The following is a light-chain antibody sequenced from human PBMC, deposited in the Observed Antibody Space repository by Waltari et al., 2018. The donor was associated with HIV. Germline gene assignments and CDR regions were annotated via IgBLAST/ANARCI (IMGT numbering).Light chain of an antibody. CDR3: QQYKSYPYT. V-gene: IGKV1-5*03. Sequence: DNQMTQSPSTLSASIGDRVTITCRASQSISGWLAWYQQKPGKDPKLVIDKASSLESGVPSRISGSGSGTEYTLTISSLQPDDYGTYYCQQYKSYPYTFGQGTRLEIK. CDR2: KAS. J-gene: IGKJ2*01. CDR1: QSISGW.